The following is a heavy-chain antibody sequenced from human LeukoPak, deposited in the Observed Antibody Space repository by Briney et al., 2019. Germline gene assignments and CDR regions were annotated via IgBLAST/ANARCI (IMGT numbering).Heavy chain of an antibody. CDR2: ISSGSSTI. V-gene: IGHV3-48*04. Sequence: PGGAPRLSRVDPWFTLSNHNQKWGRQGPGKGLEWVSYISSGSSTIYYADSVKGRFTISRDNAKNSLYLQMNSLRAEDTAIYYCATAGGWYADYWGQGTLVTVSS. D-gene: IGHD6-19*01. J-gene: IGHJ4*02. CDR3: ATAGGWYADY. CDR1: WFTLSNHN.